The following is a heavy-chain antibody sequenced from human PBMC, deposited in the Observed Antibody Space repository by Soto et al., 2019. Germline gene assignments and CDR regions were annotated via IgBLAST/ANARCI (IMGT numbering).Heavy chain of an antibody. V-gene: IGHV1-69*13. J-gene: IGHJ6*02. Sequence: GASVKVSFKASGGTFSSYGISWVRQAPGQGLEWMGGIIPIFGTANYAQKFQGRVTITADESTSTAYMELSSLRSEDTAVYYCARDLGRYSGYDFFYYSMDVWGQGTTVTVSS. CDR2: IIPIFGTA. D-gene: IGHD5-12*01. CDR3: ARDLGRYSGYDFFYYSMDV. CDR1: GGTFSSYG.